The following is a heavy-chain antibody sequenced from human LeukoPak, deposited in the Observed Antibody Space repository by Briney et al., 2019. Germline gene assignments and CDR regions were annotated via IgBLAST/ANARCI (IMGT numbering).Heavy chain of an antibody. V-gene: IGHV1-2*02. J-gene: IGHJ4*02. Sequence: ASVKVSCKASGYTFTGYYMHWVRQAPGQGLEWMGWTNPNSGGANYAQKFQGRVTMTRDTSISTAYMELSRLRSDDTAVYYCAREDYDYVWGSYRKIDYWGQGTLVTVSS. CDR3: AREDYDYVWGSYRKIDY. CDR1: GYTFTGYY. CDR2: TNPNSGGA. D-gene: IGHD3-16*02.